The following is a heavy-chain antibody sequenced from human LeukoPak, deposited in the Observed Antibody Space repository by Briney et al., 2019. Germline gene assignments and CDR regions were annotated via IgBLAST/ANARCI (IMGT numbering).Heavy chain of an antibody. CDR2: ISSSSSYI. CDR1: GFTFPNFW. CDR3: AARGYSSSPGVDY. Sequence: GGSLRLSCAASGFTFPNFWMSWVRQAPGKGLEWVSSISSSSSYIYYADSVKGRFTISRDNAKNSLYLQMNSLRAEDTAVYYCAARGYSSSPGVDYWGQGTLVTVSS. V-gene: IGHV3-21*01. J-gene: IGHJ4*02. D-gene: IGHD6-6*01.